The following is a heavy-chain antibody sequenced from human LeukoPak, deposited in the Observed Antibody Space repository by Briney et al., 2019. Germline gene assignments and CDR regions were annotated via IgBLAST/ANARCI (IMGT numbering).Heavy chain of an antibody. D-gene: IGHD5-18*01. CDR1: GFTFSSHW. Sequence: GGSLRLSCSASGFTFSSHWMSWVRQARGKGLEWVANINQDGSEKYYVDSVKGRFIISRDNAKNSLHMQMNGLRAEDTAVYYCARDHTAAGIIFDYWGQGALVTVAS. J-gene: IGHJ4*02. V-gene: IGHV3-7*01. CDR2: INQDGSEK. CDR3: ARDHTAAGIIFDY.